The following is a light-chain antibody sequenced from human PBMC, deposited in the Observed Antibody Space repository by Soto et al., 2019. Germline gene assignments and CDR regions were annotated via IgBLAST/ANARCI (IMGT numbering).Light chain of an antibody. J-gene: IGKJ1*01. Sequence: DIRMTQSPSSLSASVGDRVTITCRASQDISNYLAWYQQKPGEVPKLLIYGASTLQSGVPSRFSGSRSGTDFTLTISSLQTEDVATYYCQNYNRAPWTFGQGTKVETK. CDR1: QDISNY. CDR2: GAS. CDR3: QNYNRAPWT. V-gene: IGKV1-27*01.